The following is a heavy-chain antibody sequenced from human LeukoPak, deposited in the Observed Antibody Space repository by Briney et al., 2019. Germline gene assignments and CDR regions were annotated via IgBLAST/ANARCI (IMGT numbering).Heavy chain of an antibody. D-gene: IGHD3-10*01. J-gene: IGHJ4*02. V-gene: IGHV1-2*02. CDR2: INPKSGGT. CDR3: ATVAGQGEGELLWFGEGIDY. CDR1: GYTFTDYY. Sequence: ASVKVSCKTSGYTFTDYYMHWVRQAPGQGLEWMGWINPKSGGTKFAQTFQGRVTMTRDTSISTAYMELSRLTSDDTAVYYCATVAGQGEGELLWFGEGIDYWGQGTLVTVSS.